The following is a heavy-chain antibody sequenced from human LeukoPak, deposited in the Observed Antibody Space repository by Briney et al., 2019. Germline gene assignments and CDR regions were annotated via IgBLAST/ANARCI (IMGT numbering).Heavy chain of an antibody. CDR3: ARDASGYYGSGSVWVY. CDR1: GGTFSSYA. J-gene: IGHJ4*02. D-gene: IGHD3-10*01. Sequence: GASVKVSCKASGGTFSSYAISWVRQAPGQGLEWMGGIIPIFGTANYAQKFQGRVTITADESTSTAYMELSSLRSEDTAVYYCARDASGYYGSGSVWVYWGQGTLVTVSP. V-gene: IGHV1-69*13. CDR2: IIPIFGTA.